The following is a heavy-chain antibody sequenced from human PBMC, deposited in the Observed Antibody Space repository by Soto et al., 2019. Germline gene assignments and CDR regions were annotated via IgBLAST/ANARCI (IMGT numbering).Heavy chain of an antibody. CDR2: IYWDDTK. J-gene: IGHJ4*02. CDR1: GFALSTSGVG. V-gene: IGHV2-5*02. D-gene: IGHD1-26*01. CDR3: LHKGWAERILDY. Sequence: QITLKESGPMLVKPTQTLTLTCTFSGFALSTSGVGVGWIRQPPGKALEWLALIYWDDTKHYSPSPESRLTLPKDASKLHVILTLTTRHAVETVKYYWLHKGWAERILDYLGQRTLLPVSS.